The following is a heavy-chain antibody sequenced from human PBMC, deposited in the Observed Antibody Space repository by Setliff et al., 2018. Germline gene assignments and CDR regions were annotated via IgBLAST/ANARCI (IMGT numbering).Heavy chain of an antibody. V-gene: IGHV7-4-1*02. Sequence: ASVKVSCKASGYTFTSYAMNWVRQAPGQGLEWMGWINTNTGNPTYAQGFTGRFVFPLDTSVSTAYLQISSLKAEDTAVYYCARDPSGVYYYYGMDVWGQGTTVTVSS. CDR3: ARDPSGVYYYYGMDV. D-gene: IGHD1-26*01. CDR1: GYTFTSYA. CDR2: INTNTGNP. J-gene: IGHJ6*02.